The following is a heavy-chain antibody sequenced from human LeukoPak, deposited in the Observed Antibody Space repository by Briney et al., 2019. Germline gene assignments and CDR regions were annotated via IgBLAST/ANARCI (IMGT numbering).Heavy chain of an antibody. J-gene: IGHJ4*02. CDR2: INSDGSST. CDR3: ATGASAIYSSGVVFDY. CDR1: GFSISGYW. V-gene: IGHV3-74*01. Sequence: PGGSLRLSCAASGFSISGYWMHWVRQAPGKRLVWVSRINSDGSSTNYADSMKGRFTISRDNAKNTVYLQLNSLRAEDTAFYYCATGASAIYSSGVVFDYWGQGTLVTVSS. D-gene: IGHD6-19*01.